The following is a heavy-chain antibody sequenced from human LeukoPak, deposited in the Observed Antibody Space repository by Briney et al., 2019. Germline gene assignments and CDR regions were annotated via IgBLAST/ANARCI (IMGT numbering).Heavy chain of an antibody. V-gene: IGHV1-69*13. CDR2: IIPIFGTA. J-gene: IGHJ4*02. Sequence: SVKVSCKASGGTFSSYAISWVRQAPGQGLEWMGRIIPIFGTANYAQKFQGRVTITADESTSTAYMELSSLRSEDTAVYYCARAEEVRGVLPYYWGQGTLVTVSS. CDR1: GGTFSSYA. CDR3: ARAEEVRGVLPYY. D-gene: IGHD3-10*01.